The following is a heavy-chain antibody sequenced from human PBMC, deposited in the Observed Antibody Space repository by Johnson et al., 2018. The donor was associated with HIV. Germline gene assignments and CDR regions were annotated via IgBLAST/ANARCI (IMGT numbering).Heavy chain of an antibody. D-gene: IGHD1-1*01. CDR1: GFTFSSYA. CDR2: ISYDGINK. V-gene: IGHV3-30-3*01. J-gene: IGHJ3*02. Sequence: QVQLVESGGGVVQPGRSLRLSCAASGFTFSSYAMHWVRQAPGKGLEWVAVISYDGINKYYADSVKGRFTISRDNSKNTLYLQMNSLRAEDTAVYYCARDFVGGVPQGAFDIWGQGTMVTVSS. CDR3: ARDFVGGVPQGAFDI.